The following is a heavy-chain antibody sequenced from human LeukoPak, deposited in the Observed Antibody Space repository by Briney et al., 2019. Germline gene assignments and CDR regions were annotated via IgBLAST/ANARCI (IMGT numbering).Heavy chain of an antibody. Sequence: GGSLRLSCAASGFTFSSYWMSWVRQAPGKGLEWVANIRQDGSEKYYVDSVKGRFTISRDNAKNSLYLQMNSLRAEDTAVYYCARAGSYYRSDAFDIWGQGTMVTVSS. CDR1: GFTFSSYW. CDR2: IRQDGSEK. D-gene: IGHD1-26*01. V-gene: IGHV3-7*01. CDR3: ARAGSYYRSDAFDI. J-gene: IGHJ3*02.